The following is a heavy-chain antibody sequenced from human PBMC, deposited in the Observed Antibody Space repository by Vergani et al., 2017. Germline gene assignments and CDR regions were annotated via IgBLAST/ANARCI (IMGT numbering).Heavy chain of an antibody. D-gene: IGHD3-22*01. J-gene: IGHJ1*01. CDR3: ARQRGNYYDASGYYDH. CDR2: IYPGDSDI. Sequence: EVQLVQSGAEVKTPGESLKISCKGSGYDFSSYYIGWVRQMPGKGLEWMGVIYPGDSDIRYSPSFQGQVTISADKSISTAYLQRSSLKASDTAMYYCARQRGNYYDASGYYDHWGQGTLVTVSS. V-gene: IGHV5-51*01. CDR1: GYDFSSYY.